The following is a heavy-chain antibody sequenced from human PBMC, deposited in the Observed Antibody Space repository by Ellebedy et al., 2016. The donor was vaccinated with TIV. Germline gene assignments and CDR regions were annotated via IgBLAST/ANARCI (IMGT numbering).Heavy chain of an antibody. CDR1: GGTFSSYA. Sequence: SVKVSCXASGGTFSSYAISWVRQAPGQGLEWMGGIIPIFGTANYAQKFQGRVTITADESTSTAYMELSSLRSEDTAVYYCSGVSYGVLRYYYYGMDVWGQGTTVTVSS. D-gene: IGHD4-17*01. V-gene: IGHV1-69*13. J-gene: IGHJ6*02. CDR2: IIPIFGTA. CDR3: SGVSYGVLRYYYYGMDV.